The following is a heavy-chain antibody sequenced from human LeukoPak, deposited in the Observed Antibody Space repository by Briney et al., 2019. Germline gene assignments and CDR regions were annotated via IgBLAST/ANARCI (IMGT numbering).Heavy chain of an antibody. D-gene: IGHD6-13*01. CDR3: AKGYSSSSANYFDY. Sequence: PGGSLRLSCAASGFTFDDYAMHWVRQAPGKGLEWVSGISWNSGSIGYADSVKGRFTISRDNAKNSLYLQMDSLRAEDTALYYCAKGYSSSSANYFDYWGQGTLVTVSS. CDR1: GFTFDDYA. V-gene: IGHV3-9*01. J-gene: IGHJ4*02. CDR2: ISWNSGSI.